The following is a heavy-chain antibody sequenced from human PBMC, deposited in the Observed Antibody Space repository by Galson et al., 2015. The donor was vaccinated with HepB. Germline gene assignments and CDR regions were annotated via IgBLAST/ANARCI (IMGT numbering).Heavy chain of an antibody. CDR2: IWYDGSNK. D-gene: IGHD3-22*01. CDR1: GFTFSSYG. V-gene: IGHV3-33*01. Sequence: SLRLSCAASGFTFSSYGMHWVRQAPGKGLEWAAVIWYDGSNKYYADSVKGRFTISRDNSKNTLYLQMNSLRAEDTAVYYCARTPGGYYDSSGYYGWYFDYWGQGTLVTLSS. J-gene: IGHJ4*02. CDR3: ARTPGGYYDSSGYYGWYFDY.